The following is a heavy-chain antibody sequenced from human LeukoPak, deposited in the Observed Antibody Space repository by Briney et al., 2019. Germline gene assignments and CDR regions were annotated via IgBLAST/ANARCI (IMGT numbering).Heavy chain of an antibody. CDR2: IYPGDSDT. Sequence: ESLKISCKGSGYSFTSYWIGWVRQMPGKGLEWMGIIYPGDSDTRYSPSFQGQVTISADKSISTAYLHWSSLKASDTAMYYCARRCSGGSCYSNSAFDIWGQGTLVTVSS. J-gene: IGHJ3*02. V-gene: IGHV5-51*01. CDR3: ARRCSGGSCYSNSAFDI. CDR1: GYSFTSYW. D-gene: IGHD2-15*01.